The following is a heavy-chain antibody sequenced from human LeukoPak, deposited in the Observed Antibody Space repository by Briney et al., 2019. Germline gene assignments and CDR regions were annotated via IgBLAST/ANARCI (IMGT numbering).Heavy chain of an antibody. CDR3: VKSPSDGLDV. CDR2: IFTNGDTT. Sequence: GGSLRLSCSASGFTFSIYPMHWVRQAPGKGLEYVSTIFTNGDTTSYAASVKGRFTTSRDDSKNTLYLQMSSLRPEDTAVYYCVKSPSDGLDVWGQGATVTVSS. V-gene: IGHV3-64D*09. J-gene: IGHJ6*02. CDR1: GFTFSIYP.